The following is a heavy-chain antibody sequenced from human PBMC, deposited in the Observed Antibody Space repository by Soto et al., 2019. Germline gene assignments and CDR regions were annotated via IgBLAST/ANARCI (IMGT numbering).Heavy chain of an antibody. CDR1: GYSINRGYY. CDR2: IYHRGAT. Sequence: SETLSLTCSVSGYSINRGYYWGWIRQAPGKGLEWIGSIYHRGATYYTPSFKTRATISLDTSKNQFTLKLNSVTVADTAIYYCVGTGTTDDYWGRGTLVTVSS. V-gene: IGHV4-38-2*02. J-gene: IGHJ4*02. CDR3: VGTGTTDDY. D-gene: IGHD1-1*01.